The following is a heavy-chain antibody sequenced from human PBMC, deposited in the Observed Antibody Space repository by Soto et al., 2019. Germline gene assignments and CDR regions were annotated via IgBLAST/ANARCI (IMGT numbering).Heavy chain of an antibody. CDR2: IYYAGST. Sequence: QLQLQESGPGLVKPSETLSLTCTVSGGSISSGTFYWGWIRQPPGKGLEWIGTIYYAGSTYYNPSLKSRVTISVDTSRNRSSLKLNRVTAADTAAYYCARNIRHRRILGATPGYFDYWGQGTLVAVCS. CDR3: ARNIRHRRILGATPGYFDY. D-gene: IGHD1-26*01. V-gene: IGHV4-39*01. J-gene: IGHJ4*02. CDR1: GGSISSGTFY.